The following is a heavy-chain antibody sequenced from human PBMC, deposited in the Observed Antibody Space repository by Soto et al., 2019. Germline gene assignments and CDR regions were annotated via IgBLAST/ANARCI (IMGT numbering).Heavy chain of an antibody. D-gene: IGHD3-3*01. V-gene: IGHV1-3*01. CDR2: INAGNGNT. Sequence: GASVKVSCKASGYTFTSYAMHWVRQAPGQRLEWMGWINAGNGNTKYSQKFQGRVTITRDTSASTAYMELSSLRSEDTAVYYCARDLVDFWSGYPGAKRYYYYMDVWGKGTTVTVSS. J-gene: IGHJ6*03. CDR1: GYTFTSYA. CDR3: ARDLVDFWSGYPGAKRYYYYMDV.